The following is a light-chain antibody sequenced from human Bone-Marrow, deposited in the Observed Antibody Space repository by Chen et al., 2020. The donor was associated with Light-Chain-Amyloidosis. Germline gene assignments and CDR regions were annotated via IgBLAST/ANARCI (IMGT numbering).Light chain of an antibody. CDR3: QSADSSGTYEVI. V-gene: IGLV3-25*03. J-gene: IGLJ2*01. CDR2: RDT. Sequence: SYELTQPPSVSVSPGHTARITCSGDDLPTKYAYWYQQKPGQAPVLVIHRDTERPSGISERFSGSSSGTTATLTISGVRAEDEADYHCQSADSSGTYEVIFGGGTKLTVL. CDR1: DLPTKY.